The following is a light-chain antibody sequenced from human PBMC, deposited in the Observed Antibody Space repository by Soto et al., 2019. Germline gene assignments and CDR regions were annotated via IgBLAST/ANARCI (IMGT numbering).Light chain of an antibody. CDR1: QSIGSF. CDR2: DKS. Sequence: EIVLTQSPATLSLSPGGRATLSCRASQSIGSFLAWYQQKPGQAPRLLIYDKSNRATGIPARFSGSGSETDFTLTISSLEPEDSAVYYCQQRSDWPTFGQGTKVEIK. V-gene: IGKV3-11*01. CDR3: QQRSDWPT. J-gene: IGKJ2*01.